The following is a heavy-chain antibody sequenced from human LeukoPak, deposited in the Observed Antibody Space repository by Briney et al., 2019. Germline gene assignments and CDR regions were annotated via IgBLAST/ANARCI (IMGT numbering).Heavy chain of an antibody. J-gene: IGHJ4*02. Sequence: PSETLSLTCAVYGGSFSGYYWSWIRQPPGKGLEWIGEINHSGSTNYNPSLKSRVTISVDKSKNQLSLKLSSVTAADTAVYYCARLKMATSDYFDYWGQGTLVTVSS. CDR2: INHSGST. D-gene: IGHD5-24*01. CDR1: GGSFSGYY. V-gene: IGHV4-34*01. CDR3: ARLKMATSDYFDY.